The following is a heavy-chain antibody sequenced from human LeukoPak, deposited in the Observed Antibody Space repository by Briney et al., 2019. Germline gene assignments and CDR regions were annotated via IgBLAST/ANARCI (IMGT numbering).Heavy chain of an antibody. CDR2: IKDDGSQQ. Sequence: GGSLRLSCAASGFTLSNYWMAWVRQAPGKELEWVASIKDDGSQQWHVDSVRGRFTISRDNAKNSLYLHMNSLRAEDTAVYYCARFKLYHGAFDVWGQGTMVTVSS. CDR1: GFTLSNYW. D-gene: IGHD2-2*01. V-gene: IGHV3-7*01. CDR3: ARFKLYHGAFDV. J-gene: IGHJ3*01.